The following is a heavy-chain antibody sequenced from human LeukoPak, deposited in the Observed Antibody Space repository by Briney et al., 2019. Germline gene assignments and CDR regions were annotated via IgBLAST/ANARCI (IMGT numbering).Heavy chain of an antibody. Sequence: HSGRSLRLSCAAPGFTFSSYGIHWVRQAPGKGLEWVAAIAYDGSNKYYADSVKGRFTISRDNSKKTLYLQMNSLRAEDTAVYYCARDQGVVVHGKYHYYGMDVWGQGTTVTVSS. CDR3: ARDQGVVVHGKYHYYGMDV. D-gene: IGHD3-22*01. CDR2: IAYDGSNK. CDR1: GFTFSSYG. V-gene: IGHV3-30*03. J-gene: IGHJ6*02.